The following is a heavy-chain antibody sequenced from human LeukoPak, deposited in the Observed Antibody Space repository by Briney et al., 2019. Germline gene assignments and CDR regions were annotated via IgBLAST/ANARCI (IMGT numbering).Heavy chain of an antibody. CDR2: ISSSSSTI. CDR3: ARGPGYCSSTSCYGGYYYYMDV. J-gene: IGHJ6*03. CDR1: GFTFSSYS. V-gene: IGHV3-48*01. Sequence: GGSLRLSCAASGFTFSSYSMNWVRQAPGKGLEWVSSISSSSSTIYYADSVKGRFTISRDNAKNSLYLQMNSLRAEDTAVYYCARGPGYCSSTSCYGGYYYYMDVWGKGTTVTVSS. D-gene: IGHD2-2*01.